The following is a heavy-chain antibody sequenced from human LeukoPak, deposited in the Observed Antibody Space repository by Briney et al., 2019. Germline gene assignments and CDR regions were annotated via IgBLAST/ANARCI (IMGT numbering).Heavy chain of an antibody. Sequence: PSETLSLTCTVSGGSISSSSYYWGWIRQPPGKGLEWIGSIYYSGSTYYNPSLKSRVTISVDTSKNQFSLKLSSVTAADTAVYYCARPYDSSGYYYHYFDYWGQGTLVTVSS. CDR1: GGSISSSSYY. CDR3: ARPYDSSGYYYHYFDY. CDR2: IYYSGST. J-gene: IGHJ4*02. V-gene: IGHV4-39*07. D-gene: IGHD3-22*01.